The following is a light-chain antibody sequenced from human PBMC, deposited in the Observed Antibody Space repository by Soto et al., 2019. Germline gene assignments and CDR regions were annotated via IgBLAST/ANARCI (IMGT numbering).Light chain of an antibody. CDR3: QQRSNWPSIT. CDR1: QSVSSY. CDR2: DAS. V-gene: IGKV3-11*01. J-gene: IGKJ5*01. Sequence: EIVLTQSPATLSLSPGERATLSCRASQSVSSYLAWYQQKPGQAPRLLIYDASNTATGIPARFSGSGSGTDFTLPISSLEPEDFAVYYCQQRSNWPSITFGQGTRLEIK.